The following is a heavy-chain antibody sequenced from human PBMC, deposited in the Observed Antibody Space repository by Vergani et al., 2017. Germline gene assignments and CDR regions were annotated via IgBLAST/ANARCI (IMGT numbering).Heavy chain of an antibody. V-gene: IGHV1-69*17. Sequence: QVQLVQSGAEVKKPGSSVKVSCKASGGTFSSYAISWVRQAPGQGLEWMGGIIPIFGIANYAQKFQGRVTITADKSSSTAYMELSSLRSEDTAVYYCARLGEMATTELVYGMDVWGQGTTVTVSS. CDR2: IIPIFGIA. D-gene: IGHD5-24*01. CDR3: ARLGEMATTELVYGMDV. J-gene: IGHJ6*02. CDR1: GGTFSSYA.